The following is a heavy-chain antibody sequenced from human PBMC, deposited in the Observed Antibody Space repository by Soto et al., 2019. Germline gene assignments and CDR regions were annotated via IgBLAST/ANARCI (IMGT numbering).Heavy chain of an antibody. J-gene: IGHJ6*04. V-gene: IGHV3-23*01. Sequence: EVLLLESGGGLVQPGGSLRLSCEASGFSFSSFAMNWVRQAPGKGLEWVSAIGDSGASTYYADSVKGRFTISRDNSRKTLYLQLNSLRVEDTAVYYCAKGVELDVWGNGTTVTVSS. CDR2: IGDSGAST. D-gene: IGHD1-26*01. CDR1: GFSFSSFA. CDR3: AKGVELDV.